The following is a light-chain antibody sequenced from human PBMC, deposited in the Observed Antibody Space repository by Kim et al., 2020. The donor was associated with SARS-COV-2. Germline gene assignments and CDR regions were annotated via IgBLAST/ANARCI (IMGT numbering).Light chain of an antibody. V-gene: IGKV4-1*01. J-gene: IGKJ2*03. Sequence: ASINCQSSQSVLYSSNNHNYFGWYQQKPGQPPKLLIYWASTREAGVPDRFSGSGSGTDFTLTISSLQAEDVAVYYCQQYYSTPYSFGQGTKLEI. CDR1: QSVLYSSNNHNY. CDR3: QQYYSTPYS. CDR2: WAS.